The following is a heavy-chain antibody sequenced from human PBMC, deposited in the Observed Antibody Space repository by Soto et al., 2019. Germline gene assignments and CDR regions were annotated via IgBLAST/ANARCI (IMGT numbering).Heavy chain of an antibody. Sequence: GGSLRLSCAASGFTFSNAWMNWVRQAPGKGLEWVGRIKSKTDGGTTDYAAPVKGRFTISRDDSKNTLYLQMNSLRAEDTAVYYCARDTYYYGSGSYSPWGQGTLVTVS. CDR1: GFTFSNAW. CDR3: ARDTYYYGSGSYSP. D-gene: IGHD3-10*01. J-gene: IGHJ5*02. V-gene: IGHV3-15*07. CDR2: IKSKTDGGTT.